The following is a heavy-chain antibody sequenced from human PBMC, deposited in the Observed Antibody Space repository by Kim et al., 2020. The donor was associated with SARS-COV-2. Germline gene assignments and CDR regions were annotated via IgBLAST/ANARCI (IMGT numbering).Heavy chain of an antibody. Sequence: GGSLRLSCGASGFTFSDSAMHWVRRASGKGLEWVGRIRSKVNGYATAYSASVRGRFTISRDDSRNTAYQQMNSLKTEDTAVYYCTRVPGTTLAFLDAFDTWGQGTMVAVSS. D-gene: IGHD1-1*01. CDR2: IRSKVNGYAT. CDR3: TRVPGTTLAFLDAFDT. CDR1: GFTFSDSA. J-gene: IGHJ3*02. V-gene: IGHV3-73*01.